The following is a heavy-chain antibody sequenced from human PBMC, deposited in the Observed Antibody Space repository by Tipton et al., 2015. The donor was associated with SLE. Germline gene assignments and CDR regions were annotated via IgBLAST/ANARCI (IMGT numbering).Heavy chain of an antibody. CDR2: IYYSGST. D-gene: IGHD2-2*01. CDR3: ARAPGCSSTSCST. Sequence: TLSLTCAVYGGSFSGYYWSWIRQPPGKGLEWIGYIYYSGSTNYNPSLKSRVTISVDTSKNQFSLKLSSVTAADTAVYYCARAPGCSSTSCSTWGQGTMVTVSS. V-gene: IGHV4-59*01. CDR1: GGSFSGYY. J-gene: IGHJ3*01.